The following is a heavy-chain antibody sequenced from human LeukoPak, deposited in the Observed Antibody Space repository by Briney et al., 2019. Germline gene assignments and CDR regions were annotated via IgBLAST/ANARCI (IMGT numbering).Heavy chain of an antibody. V-gene: IGHV4-4*07. Sequence: NPSETLSLTCTVSGGSISSYFWNWIRQPAGKGLEWIGRIYPSGSTNYNSSLSSRVTMSVDTSKNQFSLKLSSVTAADTAMYYCARALGYFGSGGEAWGQGTLVTVSS. D-gene: IGHD3-10*01. CDR3: ARALGYFGSGGEA. CDR2: IYPSGST. CDR1: GGSISSYF. J-gene: IGHJ5*02.